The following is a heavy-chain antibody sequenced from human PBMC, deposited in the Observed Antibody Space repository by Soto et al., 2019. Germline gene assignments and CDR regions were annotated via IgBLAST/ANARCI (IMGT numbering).Heavy chain of an antibody. CDR1: GDSIISDKW. J-gene: IGHJ4*02. D-gene: IGHD6-25*01. CDR3: ARGESQQQRDY. CDR2: IHHGGNS. Sequence: QVQLQESGPGLVKPSGTLSLTCAVSGDSIISDKWWSWVRQDPGKGLEWIGEIHHGGNSKYNPSLKSRVIISVDRSKNQFSLNLTSVTDADTAVYYCARGESQQQRDYWGQGTLVTVSS. V-gene: IGHV4-4*02.